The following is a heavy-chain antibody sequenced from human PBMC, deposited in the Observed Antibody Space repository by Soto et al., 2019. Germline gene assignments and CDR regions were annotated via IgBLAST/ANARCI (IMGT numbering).Heavy chain of an antibody. J-gene: IGHJ4*02. CDR3: ARADPDASVGY. V-gene: IGHV4-59*11. CDR2: ISYSGST. Sequence: SETLSLTCTVSGGSMSRHYWTWLRQPPGKGLEWIGYISYSGSTYYNPSLKSRVTISADTSRNQFSLKLSSVIAADTAVYYCARADPDASVGYWGQGTLVTVSP. CDR1: GGSMSRHY.